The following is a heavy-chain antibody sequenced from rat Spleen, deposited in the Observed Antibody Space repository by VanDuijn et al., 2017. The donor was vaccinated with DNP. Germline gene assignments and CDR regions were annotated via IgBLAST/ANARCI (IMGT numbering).Heavy chain of an antibody. CDR2: INSAGST. V-gene: IGHV3-3*01. CDR3: ARANDGYYPNWYFDF. Sequence: EVQLQESGPGLVKPSQSLSLACSVTGFSITSSYRWNWIRKFPGNKLEWMGYINSAGSTNYNPSLKGRISITSDTSKNQFFLQVNSVTTEDTAIYYCARANDGYYPNWYFDFWGPGTMVTESS. J-gene: IGHJ1*01. CDR1: GFSITSSYR. D-gene: IGHD1-12*03.